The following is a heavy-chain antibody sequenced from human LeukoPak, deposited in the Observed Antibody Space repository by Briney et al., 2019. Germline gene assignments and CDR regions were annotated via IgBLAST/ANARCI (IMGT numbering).Heavy chain of an antibody. D-gene: IGHD2-15*01. V-gene: IGHV3-30*04. J-gene: IGHJ4*02. Sequence: GGSLRLSCAASEFTFSGYAIHWVRQAPGKGLEWVAVISNDGSNKYYADSVKGRFTISRDNPKNTLYLQMNSLRAEDTAVYYCGRDLWGGGGCYSFEYWGQGTLVTVSS. CDR3: GRDLWGGGGCYSFEY. CDR2: ISNDGSNK. CDR1: EFTFSGYA.